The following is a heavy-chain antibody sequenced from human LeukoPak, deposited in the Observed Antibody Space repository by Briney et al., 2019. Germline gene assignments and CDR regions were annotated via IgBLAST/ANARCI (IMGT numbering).Heavy chain of an antibody. D-gene: IGHD3-16*02. Sequence: SETLSLTCAVSGGSITQTHYCSCFRQPPPKGRPWIGEVNLQGGTNYNPSLLRRVAISVDTSANHVSLQMTSVTAADTAVYYCAREGGSYRPLDYSGQGTLVTVSS. CDR2: VNLQGGT. J-gene: IGHJ4*02. CDR3: AREGGSYRPLDY. CDR1: GGSITQTHY. V-gene: IGHV4-4*02.